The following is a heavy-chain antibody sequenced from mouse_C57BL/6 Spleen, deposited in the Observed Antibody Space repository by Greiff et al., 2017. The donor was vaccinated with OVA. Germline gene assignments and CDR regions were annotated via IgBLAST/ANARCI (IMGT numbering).Heavy chain of an antibody. V-gene: IGHV1-62-2*01. Sequence: VQLQQSGAELVKPGASVKLSCKASGYTFTKYTIHWVKQRPGQGLEWIGWFYPGSGSTKYNEKFKDKATLTADKSSSTAYMELSSLTSEDSAGDFGARHEAYTGFAYWGQGTPVTVSA. CDR1: GYTFTKYT. CDR3: ARHEAYTGFAY. CDR2: FYPGSGST. D-gene: IGHD2-12*01. J-gene: IGHJ3*01.